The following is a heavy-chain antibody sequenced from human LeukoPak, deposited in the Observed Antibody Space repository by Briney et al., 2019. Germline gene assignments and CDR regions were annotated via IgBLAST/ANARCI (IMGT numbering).Heavy chain of an antibody. Sequence: GGSLRLSCAASGFIVSGDFMSWVRQAPGKGLEWVSAISGSGGSTYYADSVKGRFTISRDNSKNTLYLQMNSLRAEDTAVYYCAKEQKESSSEFDYWGQGTLVTVSS. V-gene: IGHV3-23*01. CDR2: ISGSGGST. D-gene: IGHD6-6*01. J-gene: IGHJ4*02. CDR1: GFIVSGDF. CDR3: AKEQKESSSEFDY.